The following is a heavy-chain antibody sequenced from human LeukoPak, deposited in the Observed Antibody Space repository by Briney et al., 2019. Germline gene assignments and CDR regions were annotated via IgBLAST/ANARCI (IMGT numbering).Heavy chain of an antibody. V-gene: IGHV4-34*01. CDR2: INHSGST. CDR3: AKDLEGTAAFDI. D-gene: IGHD3-3*01. Sequence: SETLSLTCAVYGGSFSGYYWSWIRQPPGKGLEWIGEINHSGSTNYNPSLKSRVTISVDTSKNQFSLKLSSVTAADTAVYYCAKDLEGTAAFDIWGQGTMVTVSS. CDR1: GGSFSGYY. J-gene: IGHJ3*02.